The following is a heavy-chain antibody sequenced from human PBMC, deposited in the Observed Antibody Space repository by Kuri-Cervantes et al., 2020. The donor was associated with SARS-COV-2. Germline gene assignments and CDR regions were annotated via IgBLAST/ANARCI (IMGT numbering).Heavy chain of an antibody. V-gene: IGHV3-23*01. CDR3: AKRFVVPTNGTDYFDY. CDR1: GFTFSAYA. D-gene: IGHD3-10*01. J-gene: IGHJ4*02. CDR2: ISGSSDYT. Sequence: GGSLRLSCAASGFTFSAYAMSWVRQAPGKGLEWVSTISGSSDYTYYAESVDYAESVEGRFTISRDISKKTLYLQMHRLRAEDTAVYYCAKRFVVPTNGTDYFDYWGQGTLVTVSS.